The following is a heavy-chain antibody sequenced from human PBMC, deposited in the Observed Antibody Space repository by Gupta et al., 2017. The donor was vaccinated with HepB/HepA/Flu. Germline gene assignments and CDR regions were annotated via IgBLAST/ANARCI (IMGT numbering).Heavy chain of an antibody. Sequence: QVQLLAPVRGVVQPGRPLRLSCAASGFTSSSSGMHWVRQAPGKGLEWVAVISYDGSNKYYADSVKGRFTSSRDNSKNTLYLQMNSLRAEEAAVYYCAKAPGQLGGAFDYWGQGTLVTVSS. D-gene: IGHD1-1*01. V-gene: IGHV3-30*18. CDR1: GFTSSSSG. CDR2: ISYDGSNK. J-gene: IGHJ4*02. CDR3: AKAPGQLGGAFDY.